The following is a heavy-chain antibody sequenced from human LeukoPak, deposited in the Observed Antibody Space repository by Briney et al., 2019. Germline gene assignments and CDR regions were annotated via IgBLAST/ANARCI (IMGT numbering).Heavy chain of an antibody. CDR2: INFGGET. CDR1: GITSSNYD. D-gene: IGHD3-16*01. V-gene: IGHV3-13*01. J-gene: IGHJ4*02. CDR3: AREIRGKGFDY. Sequence: GGSLRLSCAASGITSSNYDMHWVRQAAGKGLEWVSVINFGGETSYSGSVKGRFTISRDNAKTSVYLQMNSLRVEDTAVYYCAREIRGKGFDYWGQGTLVTVSS.